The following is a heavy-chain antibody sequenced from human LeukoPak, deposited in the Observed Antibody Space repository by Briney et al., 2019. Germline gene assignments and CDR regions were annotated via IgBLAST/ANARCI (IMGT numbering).Heavy chain of an antibody. CDR1: GGTFSSYA. Sequence: SVKVSCKASGGTFSSYAISWVRQAPGQGLERMGGIIPIFGTANYAQKFQGRVTITTDESTSTAYMELSSLRSEDTAVYYCARDIGMSDYPREIYYYYMDVWGKGTTVTVSS. CDR3: ARDIGMSDYPREIYYYYMDV. CDR2: IIPIFGTA. D-gene: IGHD4-11*01. V-gene: IGHV1-69*05. J-gene: IGHJ6*03.